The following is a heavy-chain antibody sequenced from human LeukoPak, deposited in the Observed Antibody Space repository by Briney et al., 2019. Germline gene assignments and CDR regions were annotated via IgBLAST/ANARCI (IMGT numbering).Heavy chain of an antibody. D-gene: IGHD3-22*01. J-gene: IGHJ4*02. CDR1: GGTFSSYT. CDR3: ARGLYDSSGYYTTFYYFDY. CDR2: IIPILGIA. Sequence: GSSVKVSCKASGGTFSSYTISWVRQAPGQGLEWMGRIIPILGIANYARKFQGRVTITADKSTSTAYMELSSLRSENTAVYYCARGLYDSSGYYTTFYYFDYWGQGTLVTVSS. V-gene: IGHV1-69*02.